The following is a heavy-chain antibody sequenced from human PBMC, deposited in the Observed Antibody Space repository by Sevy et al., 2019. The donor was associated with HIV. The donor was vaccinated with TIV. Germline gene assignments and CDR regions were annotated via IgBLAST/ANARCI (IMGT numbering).Heavy chain of an antibody. CDR1: GFTFSHYD. CDR3: ANGERYYYDSSGFYPGYFQH. J-gene: IGHJ1*01. V-gene: IGHV3-23*01. Sequence: GGSLRLSCVASGFTFSHYDMTWVRQTPGKGLEWVSVVSASAGSTYYADSVKGRFTISRDNSKNTLYLQMDRLRADDTAVYYCANGERYYYDSSGFYPGYFQHWGQGTLVTVSS. D-gene: IGHD3-22*01. CDR2: VSASAGST.